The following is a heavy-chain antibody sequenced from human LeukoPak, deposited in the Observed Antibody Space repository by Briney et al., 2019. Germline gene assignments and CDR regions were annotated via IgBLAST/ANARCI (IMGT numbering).Heavy chain of an antibody. D-gene: IGHD2-15*01. CDR2: FYRGDST. CDR1: GFTFSSSY. V-gene: IGHV3-53*01. J-gene: IGHJ4*02. Sequence: GGSLRLSCAASGFTFSSSYMYWVRQAPGKGLEWVSFFYRGDSTYYAESVRGRFTISRDNSKNTLYLLMNSLIPEDTAVYYCAREVVSIPSYFDSWGQGTLVTVSS. CDR3: AREVVSIPSYFDS.